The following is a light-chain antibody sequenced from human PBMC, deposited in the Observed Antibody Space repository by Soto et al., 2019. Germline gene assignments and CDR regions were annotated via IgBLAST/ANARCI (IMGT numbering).Light chain of an antibody. CDR3: QQYGSSPPT. J-gene: IGKJ1*01. Sequence: EIVLTHSPGTLSLSTGERDTLSCRASQSVSSSYLAWYQQKPGQAPRLLIYGASSRATGIPDRFSGSGSGTDFTLTISRLEPEDFAVYYCQQYGSSPPTFGQGTKVDI. CDR1: QSVSSSY. V-gene: IGKV3-20*01. CDR2: GAS.